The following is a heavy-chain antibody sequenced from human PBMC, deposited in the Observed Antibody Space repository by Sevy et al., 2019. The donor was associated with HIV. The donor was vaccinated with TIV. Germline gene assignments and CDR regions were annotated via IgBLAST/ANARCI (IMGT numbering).Heavy chain of an antibody. V-gene: IGHV1-2*02. CDR2: INPNSGGT. CDR3: ARTTYYYDSSGYYLVKGFDY. J-gene: IGHJ4*02. Sequence: ASVKVSCKASGYTFTGYYMHWVRQAPGQGLEWMGWINPNSGGTNYAQKFQGRVTMTRDTSISTAYMELSRLRSDDTAVYYCARTTYYYDSSGYYLVKGFDYWGQGTLVTVSS. D-gene: IGHD3-22*01. CDR1: GYTFTGYY.